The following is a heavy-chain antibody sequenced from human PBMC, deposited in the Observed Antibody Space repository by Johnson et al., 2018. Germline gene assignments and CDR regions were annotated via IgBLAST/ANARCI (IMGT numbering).Heavy chain of an antibody. CDR1: GFDFSTYA. CDR2: ISYGADKE. V-gene: IGHV3-30-3*01. Sequence: QVQLVQSGGGVVPPGTSLRLSCAASGFDFSTYAMHWVRQAPGKGLEWLSVISYGADKENFAESVKGRFTISRDNAKNSLYLQMNSLRPEDTALYYCAKANSVRSAYIDVWGKGTTVTVSS. CDR3: AKANSVRSAYIDV. D-gene: IGHD5/OR15-5a*01. J-gene: IGHJ6*03.